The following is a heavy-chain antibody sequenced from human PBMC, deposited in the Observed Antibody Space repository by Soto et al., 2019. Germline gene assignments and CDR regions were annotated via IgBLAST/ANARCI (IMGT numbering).Heavy chain of an antibody. V-gene: IGHV3-30-3*01. Sequence: QVQLVESGGGVVQPGRSLRLSCAASGFTFSSYAMHWVRQAPGKGLEWVAVISYDGSNKYYADSVKGRFTISRDNSKNTLYLQMNSLRAEDTAVYYCARDIPAREDFWSGYFDYWGQGTLVTVSS. CDR2: ISYDGSNK. CDR1: GFTFSSYA. J-gene: IGHJ4*02. D-gene: IGHD3-3*01. CDR3: ARDIPAREDFWSGYFDY.